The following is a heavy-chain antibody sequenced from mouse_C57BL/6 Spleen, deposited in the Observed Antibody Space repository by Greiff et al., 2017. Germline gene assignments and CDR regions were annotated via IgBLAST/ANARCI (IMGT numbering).Heavy chain of an antibody. CDR1: GFTFSSYG. D-gene: IGHD2-3*01. V-gene: IGHV5-6*01. CDR3: ARHDDYWYFDV. Sequence: VQLKESGGDLVKPGGSLKLSCAASGFTFSSYGMSWVRQTPDKRLAWVATISSGGSYTYYPDSVKGRFTISRDNAKNTLYLQMSSLKSEDTAMYYCARHDDYWYFDVWGTGTTVTVSS. J-gene: IGHJ1*03. CDR2: ISSGGSYT.